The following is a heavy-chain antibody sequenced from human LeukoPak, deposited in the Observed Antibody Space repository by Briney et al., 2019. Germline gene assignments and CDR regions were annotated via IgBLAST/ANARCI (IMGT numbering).Heavy chain of an antibody. J-gene: IGHJ4*02. Sequence: PGGSLRLSCAASGLKLSRNGMHSVREAPGKGVEWVAFIRYDVIKKFYGDSVRGRFTTSKDDSKNILYLQMNNLRHEDTAVYFCARDFDDVNGDYYYIPDFWGQGVLVTVSS. V-gene: IGHV3-30*02. D-gene: IGHD3-22*01. CDR3: ARDFDDVNGDYYYIPDF. CDR2: IRYDVIKK. CDR1: GLKLSRNG.